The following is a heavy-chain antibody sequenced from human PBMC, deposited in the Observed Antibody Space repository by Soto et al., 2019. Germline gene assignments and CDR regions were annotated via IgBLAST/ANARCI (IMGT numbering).Heavy chain of an antibody. J-gene: IGHJ3*02. CDR2: IIPIFGTA. D-gene: IGHD6-6*01. CDR1: GGTFSSYA. CDR3: ARDRTSIAARNDAFDI. V-gene: IGHV1-69*12. Sequence: QVQLVQSGAEVKKPGSSVKVSCKASGGTFSSYAISWVRQAPGQGLEWMGGIIPIFGTANYAQKFQGRVTITAEESTSTAYMELSSLRSEDTAVYYCARDRTSIAARNDAFDIWGQGTMVTVSS.